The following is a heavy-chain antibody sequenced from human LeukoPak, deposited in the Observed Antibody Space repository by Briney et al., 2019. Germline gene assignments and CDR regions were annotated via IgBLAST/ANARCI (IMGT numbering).Heavy chain of an antibody. J-gene: IGHJ4*02. CDR3: AKERDSRGYFDY. Sequence: GGSLRLSCAASGFTFRSYAMSWVRQAPGKGLEWFSAISGSGGSTYYADSVKGRFTISRDNSKNTLYLQMNSLRAEDTAVYYCAKERDSRGYFDYWGQGTLVTVSS. CDR1: GFTFRSYA. D-gene: IGHD3-22*01. CDR2: ISGSGGST. V-gene: IGHV3-23*01.